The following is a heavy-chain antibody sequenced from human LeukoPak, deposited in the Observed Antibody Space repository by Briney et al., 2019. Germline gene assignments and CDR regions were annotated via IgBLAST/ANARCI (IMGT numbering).Heavy chain of an antibody. CDR1: GITFSSYA. J-gene: IGHJ4*02. CDR3: AKADVDTAMVTVRYFDY. CDR2: ISGSGGST. Sequence: GGSLRLSCAASGITFSSYAMSWVRQAPGKGLEWVSAISGSGGSTYYADSVKGRFTISRDNSKNTLYLQMNSLRAEDTAVYYCAKADVDTAMVTVRYFDYWGQGTLVTVSS. D-gene: IGHD5-18*01. V-gene: IGHV3-23*01.